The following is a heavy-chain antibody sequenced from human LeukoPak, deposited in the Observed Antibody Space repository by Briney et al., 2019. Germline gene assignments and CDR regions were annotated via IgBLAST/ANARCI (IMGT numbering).Heavy chain of an antibody. CDR1: GGSISGYY. CDR3: ARLGFSHPGAYWFDP. V-gene: IGHV4-4*09. J-gene: IGHJ5*02. Sequence: PSETPSLTCTVSGGSISGYYWSWIRQPPGKGLEWIGYIYTSGSTNYNPSLKSRVTISVDTSKDQFSLTLSSVTAADTALYYCARLGFSHPGAYWFDPWGQGTLITVSS. D-gene: IGHD3-10*01. CDR2: IYTSGST.